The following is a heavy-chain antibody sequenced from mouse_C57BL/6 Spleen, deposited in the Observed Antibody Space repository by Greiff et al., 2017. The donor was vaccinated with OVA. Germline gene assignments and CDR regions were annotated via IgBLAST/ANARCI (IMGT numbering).Heavy chain of an antibody. CDR3: ARGGSSSYYDAMDY. V-gene: IGHV1-80*01. J-gene: IGHJ4*01. Sequence: QVQLQQSGAELVKPGASVKISCKASGYAFSSYWMNWVKQRPGKGLEWIGQIYPGDGDTNYNGKFKGKATLTADKSSSTAYMQLSSLTSEDSAVYFCARGGSSSYYDAMDYWGQGTSVTVSS. CDR1: GYAFSSYW. CDR2: IYPGDGDT. D-gene: IGHD1-1*01.